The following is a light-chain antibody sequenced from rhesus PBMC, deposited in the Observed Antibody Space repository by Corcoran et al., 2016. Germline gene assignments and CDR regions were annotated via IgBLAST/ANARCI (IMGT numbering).Light chain of an antibody. CDR2: GAS. J-gene: IGKJ3*01. CDR1: QSVSSY. Sequence: QVILTQSPATLSLSPGERATLSCRASQSVSSYLAWYQQKPGQAPRLLIYGASSRATGIPDRFSGSGSGTDFTLTISSLEPSDVGVYHCYQHSSGFTFGPGTKLDIK. CDR3: YQHSSGFT. V-gene: IGKV3-10*01.